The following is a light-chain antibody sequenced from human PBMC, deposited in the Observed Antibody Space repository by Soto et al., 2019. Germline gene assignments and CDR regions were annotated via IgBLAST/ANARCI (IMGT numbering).Light chain of an antibody. Sequence: IQMTKSAFTLSASLGDRVTITCRASQSISSWLAWYQQKPGKAPKLLIYDASSLESGVPSRFSGSGSGTEFTLTISSLQPDDFATYYCQQYNSYSITFGGGTKVDI. CDR1: QSISSW. J-gene: IGKJ4*01. CDR3: QQYNSYSIT. V-gene: IGKV1-5*01. CDR2: DAS.